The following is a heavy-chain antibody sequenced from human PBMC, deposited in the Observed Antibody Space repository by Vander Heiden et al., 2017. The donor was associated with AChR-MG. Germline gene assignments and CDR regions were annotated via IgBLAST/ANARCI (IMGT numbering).Heavy chain of an antibody. J-gene: IGHJ6*02. D-gene: IGHD1-26*01. CDR3: ARAKEMGATSYYYGMDV. V-gene: IGHV3-30-3*01. Sequence: QVQLVESGGGVVQPGRSLRLSCAASGFTFSSYAMHWVRQAPGKGLEWVAVISYDGSNKYYADSVKGRFTISRDNSKNTLYLQMDSLRAEDTAVYYCARAKEMGATSYYYGMDVWGQGTTVTVSS. CDR1: GFTFSSYA. CDR2: ISYDGSNK.